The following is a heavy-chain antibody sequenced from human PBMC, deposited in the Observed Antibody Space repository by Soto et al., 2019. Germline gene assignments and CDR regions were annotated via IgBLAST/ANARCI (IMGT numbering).Heavy chain of an antibody. J-gene: IGHJ4*02. CDR1: GGSVISGSYY. V-gene: IGHV4-61*01. CDR2: IYYSGTT. D-gene: IGHD4-17*01. Sequence: SETLALTCTVSGGSVISGSYYWSWIRQPPGKGLEWIGYIYYSGTTNYNPSLKSRVTISVDTSKNQFSLKLSSVTAADTAVYYCARVEDYGDYFDYWGQGTLVTVSS. CDR3: ARVEDYGDYFDY.